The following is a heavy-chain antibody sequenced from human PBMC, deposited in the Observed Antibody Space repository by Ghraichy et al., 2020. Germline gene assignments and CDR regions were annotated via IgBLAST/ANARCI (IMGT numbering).Heavy chain of an antibody. J-gene: IGHJ6*02. CDR1: GFTFDDYN. CDR2: ISSSSRTR. Sequence: GESLNISCVGSGFTFDDYNMNWVCQSPGKGLEWVAYISSSSRTRFYADSVKGRFTVSRDNAQNSLYLQMKSLRDEDTAVYYCARASTVVRFYYYAGLDVWGQGTTVTVAS. CDR3: ARASTVVRFYYYAGLDV. V-gene: IGHV3-48*02. D-gene: IGHD4-23*01.